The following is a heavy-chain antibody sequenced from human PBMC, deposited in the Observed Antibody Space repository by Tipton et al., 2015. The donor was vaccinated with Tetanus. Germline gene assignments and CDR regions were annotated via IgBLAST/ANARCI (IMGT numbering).Heavy chain of an antibody. J-gene: IGHJ6*02. D-gene: IGHD4-17*01. Sequence: QLVQSGAEVKKPGSSVKVFCKASGGTFSSYGISWVRQAPGQGLEWMGGFNPIFGTANYAQDFQGRVTMTADDSTNTAYMELSRLTSKDTAVYYCARDSGDFTYYYGMDVWGQGTTVTVSS. CDR3: ARDSGDFTYYYGMDV. CDR2: FNPIFGTA. CDR1: GGTFSSYG. V-gene: IGHV1-69*01.